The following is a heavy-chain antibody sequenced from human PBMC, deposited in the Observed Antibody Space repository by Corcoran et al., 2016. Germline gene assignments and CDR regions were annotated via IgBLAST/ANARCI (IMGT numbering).Heavy chain of an antibody. CDR3: ARDLVPAAIRYYYYYGMDV. Sequence: QVQLVQSGAEVKKPGSSVKVSCKASGGTFSSYAISWVRQAPGQGLEWMGGIIPIFGTANYAQKFQGRVTITADESTSTAYMELSSLRSEDTAVDYCARDLVPAAIRYYYYYGMDVWGQGTTVTVSS. V-gene: IGHV1-69*01. D-gene: IGHD2-2*01. CDR2: IIPIFGTA. CDR1: GGTFSSYA. J-gene: IGHJ6*02.